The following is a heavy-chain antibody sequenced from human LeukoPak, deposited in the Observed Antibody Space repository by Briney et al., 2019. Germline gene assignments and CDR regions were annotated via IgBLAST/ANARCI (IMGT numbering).Heavy chain of an antibody. D-gene: IGHD1-26*01. CDR2: INHNGSA. J-gene: IGHJ6*03. CDR3: ARLVGAIKHDYFYYYLDV. V-gene: IGHV4-34*01. CDR1: GGSFSGYY. Sequence: SETLSLTGAAYGGSFSGYYWTWIRQAPGKGLERIGEINHNGSANYISSLKSRLTLSVDTSKDQFSLKLISVTAADTAVYFCARLVGAIKHDYFYYYLDVWGKGTTVTVPS.